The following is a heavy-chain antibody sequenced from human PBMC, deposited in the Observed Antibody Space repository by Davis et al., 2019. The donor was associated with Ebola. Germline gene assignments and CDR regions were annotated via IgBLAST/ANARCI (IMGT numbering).Heavy chain of an antibody. Sequence: SETLSLTCTVSGNSISSGYYFWTWIRQPAGKGLEWIGQIDTSGNTNYNPSLKSRVTISMDTSKNQLSLELSSVTAADTAVYYCARDRHDSSGYGSWGQGTLVTVSS. J-gene: IGHJ4*02. CDR3: ARDRHDSSGYGS. CDR1: GNSISSGYYF. D-gene: IGHD3-22*01. CDR2: IDTSGNT. V-gene: IGHV4-61*09.